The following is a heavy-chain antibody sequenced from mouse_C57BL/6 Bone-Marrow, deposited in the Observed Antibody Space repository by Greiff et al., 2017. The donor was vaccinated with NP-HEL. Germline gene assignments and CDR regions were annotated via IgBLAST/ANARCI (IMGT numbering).Heavy chain of an antibody. CDR3: ALAYYSNFYYAMDY. CDR2: IYPGSGST. D-gene: IGHD2-5*01. CDR1: GYTFTSYW. Sequence: QVQLQQPGAELVKPGASVKMSCKASGYTFTSYWITWVKQRPGQGLEWIGDIYPGSGSTNYNEKFKSKATLTVDTSSSTAYMQLSSLTSEDSAVYYCALAYYSNFYYAMDYWGQGTSVTVSS. V-gene: IGHV1-55*01. J-gene: IGHJ4*01.